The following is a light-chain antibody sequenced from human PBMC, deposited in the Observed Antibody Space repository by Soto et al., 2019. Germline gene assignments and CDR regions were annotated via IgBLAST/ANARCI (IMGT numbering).Light chain of an antibody. CDR2: GAS. CDR3: QQYNNWPQT. Sequence: EIVMTQSPATLSVSPGERATLSCRASQSVSSNLAWYQQKPGQAPRLPIYGASTRAPGIPARFSGSGSGTEFTLTFSSLQSEDFAVYYCQQYNNWPQTFGQGTKVEIK. V-gene: IGKV3-15*01. J-gene: IGKJ1*01. CDR1: QSVSSN.